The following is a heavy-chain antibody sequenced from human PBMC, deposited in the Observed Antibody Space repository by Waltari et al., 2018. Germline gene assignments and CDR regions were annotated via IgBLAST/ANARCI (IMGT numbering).Heavy chain of an antibody. CDR1: GFTFSSYS. CDR2: ISSSNSTI. D-gene: IGHD6-13*01. J-gene: IGHJ4*02. CDR3: ARDETAAAERDPYYFDY. V-gene: IGHV3-48*01. Sequence: EVQLVESGGGLVQPGGSLRLSCAASGFTFSSYSMNWVRHAPGTGLAWVSYISSSNSTIYYADSVKGRFTISRDNAKNSLYLQMNSRRAEDTAVYYCARDETAAAERDPYYFDYWGQGTLVTVSS.